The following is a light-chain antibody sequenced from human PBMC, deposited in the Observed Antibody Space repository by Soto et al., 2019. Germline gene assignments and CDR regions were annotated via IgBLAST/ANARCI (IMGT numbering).Light chain of an antibody. CDR3: QQYYRYLT. J-gene: IGKJ2*01. V-gene: IGKV1-5*03. CDR1: QSIDTA. CDR2: KPS. Sequence: DIQMTQSPSTLSASVGDRVTITCRASQSIDTALAWYQQKPGKAPNLLIYKPSNLEDGVPSRFSGSGYGTEFTITISSLQPDDFETYYCQQYYRYLTFGQGTKLEIK.